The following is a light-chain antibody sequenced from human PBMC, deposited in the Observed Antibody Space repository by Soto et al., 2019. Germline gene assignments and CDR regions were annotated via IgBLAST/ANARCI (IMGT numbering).Light chain of an antibody. Sequence: PGERATPSCRTSLSVSVYLDWYQQKPGQAPRLLISDASNRATGIPARFSGSGSGTDFTLTISSLEPEDFAVYYCHQRQYWPPITFGQGTRLDIK. CDR2: DAS. V-gene: IGKV3-11*01. CDR1: LSVSVY. CDR3: HQRQYWPPIT. J-gene: IGKJ5*01.